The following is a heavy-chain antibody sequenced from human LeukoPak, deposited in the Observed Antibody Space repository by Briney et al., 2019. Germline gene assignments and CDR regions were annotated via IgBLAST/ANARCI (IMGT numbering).Heavy chain of an antibody. CDR2: TYYRSKWYN. CDR3: ARVKIEYYYGSGSYIGWFDP. CDR1: GDSVSSNNAA. J-gene: IGHJ5*02. Sequence: SQTLSLTCAISGDSVSSNNAAWNWIRQSPSRGLEWLGRTYYRSKWYNDYAVSVKSRITINPDTSKNQFSLQLNSVTPEDTAVYYCARVKIEYYYGSGSYIGWFDPWGQGTLVTVSS. D-gene: IGHD3-10*01. V-gene: IGHV6-1*01.